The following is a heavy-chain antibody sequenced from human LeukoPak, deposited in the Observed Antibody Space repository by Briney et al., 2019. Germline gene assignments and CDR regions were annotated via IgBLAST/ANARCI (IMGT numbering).Heavy chain of an antibody. V-gene: IGHV1-2*02. J-gene: IGHJ4*02. CDR2: INPNSGGT. CDR1: GYTFTGYY. Sequence: GASVKVSCKASGYTFTGYYMHWVRQAPRQGLEWMGWINPNSGGTNYAQKFQGRVTMTRDTSISTAYMELSRLRSDDTAVYYCARDKGVWSGYFDYWGQGTLVTVSS. D-gene: IGHD3-3*01. CDR3: ARDKGVWSGYFDY.